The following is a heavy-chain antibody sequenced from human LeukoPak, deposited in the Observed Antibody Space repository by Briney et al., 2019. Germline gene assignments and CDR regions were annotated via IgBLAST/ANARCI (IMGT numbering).Heavy chain of an antibody. V-gene: IGHV3-48*04. Sequence: GGSLRLSCSTSGFPFSRYSMNWVRQAPGKGLEWLSYITSGSDTIYYADSVKGRFTISRDNAKNSLYLQMNSLRAEDTAVYYCARDSRYSGYDWVPGYWGQGTLVTVSS. D-gene: IGHD5-12*01. CDR3: ARDSRYSGYDWVPGY. J-gene: IGHJ4*02. CDR1: GFPFSRYS. CDR2: ITSGSDTI.